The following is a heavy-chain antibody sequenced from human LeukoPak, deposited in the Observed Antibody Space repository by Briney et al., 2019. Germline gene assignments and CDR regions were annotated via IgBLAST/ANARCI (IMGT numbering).Heavy chain of an antibody. CDR2: IYYSGST. Sequence: SETLSLTCTVSGGSISSSSYYWGWIRQPPGKGLEWIGSIYYSGSTYYNPSLKSRVTISVDTSKNQFSLKLSSVTAADTAVYYCARSYCSGGSCYSGDYYYGMDVWGQGTTVTVSS. V-gene: IGHV4-39*07. D-gene: IGHD2-15*01. J-gene: IGHJ6*02. CDR1: GGSISSSSYY. CDR3: ARSYCSGGSCYSGDYYYGMDV.